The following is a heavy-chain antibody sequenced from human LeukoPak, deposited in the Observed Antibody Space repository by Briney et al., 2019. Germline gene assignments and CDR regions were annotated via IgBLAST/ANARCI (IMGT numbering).Heavy chain of an antibody. J-gene: IGHJ3*02. CDR2: INPSGGST. CDR3: ARDWDWVLDSSGYVTDAFDI. Sequence: ASVKVSCKASGYTFTSYYMHWVRQAPGQGLEWMGIINPSGGSTSYAQKFQGRVTMTRDTSTSTVYMELSSLRSEDTAVYYCARDWDWVLDSSGYVTDAFDIWGQGTMVTVSS. V-gene: IGHV1-46*01. CDR1: GYTFTSYY. D-gene: IGHD3-22*01.